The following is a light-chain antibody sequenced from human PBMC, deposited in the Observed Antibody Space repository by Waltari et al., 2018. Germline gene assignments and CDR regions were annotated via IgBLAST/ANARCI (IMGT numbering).Light chain of an antibody. CDR3: CSYAGSATFAV. CDR2: EGN. V-gene: IGLV2-23*03. CDR1: SSDVGNYDL. Sequence: QSALTQPASVSGSPGQSITISCTGPSSDVGNYDLLSWYQQHPNKAPKLIIYEGNKRPSGVSNRFSGSTSGNTASLTISGLQAEDEADYFCCSYAGSATFAVFGGGTKLTVL. J-gene: IGLJ3*02.